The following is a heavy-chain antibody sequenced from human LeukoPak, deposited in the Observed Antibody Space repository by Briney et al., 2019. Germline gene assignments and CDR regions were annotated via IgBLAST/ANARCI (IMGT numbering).Heavy chain of an antibody. CDR3: ARPIRGTVTTYGWYLDY. CDR2: ISYDGSNK. D-gene: IGHD4-17*01. V-gene: IGHV3-30-3*01. Sequence: GRSLRLSCAASGFTFSSCAMHWVRQAPGKGLEWVAVISYDGSNKYYADSVKGRFTISRDNSKNTLYLQMNSLRAEDTAVYYCARPIRGTVTTYGWYLDYWGQGTLVTVSS. J-gene: IGHJ4*02. CDR1: GFTFSSCA.